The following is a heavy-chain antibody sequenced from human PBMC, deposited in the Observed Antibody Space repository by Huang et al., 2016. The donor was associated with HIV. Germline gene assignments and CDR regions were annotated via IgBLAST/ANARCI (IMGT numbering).Heavy chain of an antibody. CDR3: ASTASYSGSYRGAFDI. Sequence: EVQLVQSGAEVKKPGESLKISCKGSGYSFSTYWIGGVRQMPGKGLEVMCMICPGDSDTRYSPSFQGQVTISGDESISTAYLQWSSLKASDTAMYYCASTASYSGSYRGAFDIWGQGTMVTVSS. D-gene: IGHD1-26*01. CDR1: GYSFSTYW. J-gene: IGHJ3*02. V-gene: IGHV5-51*03. CDR2: ICPGDSDT.